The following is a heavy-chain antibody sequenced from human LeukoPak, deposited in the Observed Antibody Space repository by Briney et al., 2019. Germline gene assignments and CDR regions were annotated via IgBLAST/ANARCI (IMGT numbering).Heavy chain of an antibody. Sequence: GGCLRLSCAASGFTLSSYSMNWVRQTPGKGLGWVSSISSRSSYIYYADSVKGRFTISRDNAKNSLYLLMNSLRAEDTSVYYCARGIGRSRTSYFDYWGQGTLVTVSS. CDR3: ARGIGRSRTSYFDY. V-gene: IGHV3-21*01. CDR1: GFTLSSYS. CDR2: ISSRSSYI. D-gene: IGHD1-26*01. J-gene: IGHJ4*02.